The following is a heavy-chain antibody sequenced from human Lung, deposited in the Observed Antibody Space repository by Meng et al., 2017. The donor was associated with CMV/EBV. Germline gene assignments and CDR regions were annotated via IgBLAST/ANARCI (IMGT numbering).Heavy chain of an antibody. CDR3: ARTMGPAPFDY. J-gene: IGHJ4*02. D-gene: IGHD3-10*01. V-gene: IGHV5-51*01. Sequence: GGPLRLXCKGSGYSFSSYWYGWVRQMPGKGLEWMGIIYPGDSDTTYSPPFQGQVTISADKSISTAYLQWSSLKASDTAMYYCARTMGPAPFDYWGQGTLVTVSS. CDR1: GYSFSSYW. CDR2: IYPGDSDT.